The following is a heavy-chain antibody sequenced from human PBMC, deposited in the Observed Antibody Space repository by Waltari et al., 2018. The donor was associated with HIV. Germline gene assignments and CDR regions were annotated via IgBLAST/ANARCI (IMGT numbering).Heavy chain of an antibody. D-gene: IGHD3-22*01. CDR1: GFTVSRNY. CDR2: IYSGGST. Sequence: EVQLAETGGGSLQPGGSLRLPCAASGFTVSRNYMSWVRQATGKGLEWVSVIYSGGSTYYADSVKGRFTISRDNSKNTLYLQMNSLRAEDTAVYYCARVNSEWGYYHYWGQGTLVTVSS. J-gene: IGHJ4*02. CDR3: ARVNSEWGYYHY. V-gene: IGHV3-53*02.